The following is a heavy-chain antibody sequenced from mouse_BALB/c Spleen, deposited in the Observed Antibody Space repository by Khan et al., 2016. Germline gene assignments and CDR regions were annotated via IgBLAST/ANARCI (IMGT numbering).Heavy chain of an antibody. Sequence: QIQLVQSGPELKKPGETVKISCKASGYTFTNYGMNWVKQAPGKGLKWMGWINTNTGEPTYAEESKGRFASSLETHASTASLQINNLKNADTATYCCAEDYYGSTWFACWGEGTLVTVSA. J-gene: IGHJ3*01. V-gene: IGHV9-3*02. D-gene: IGHD1-1*01. CDR2: INTNTGEP. CDR3: AEDYYGSTWFAC. CDR1: GYTFTNYG.